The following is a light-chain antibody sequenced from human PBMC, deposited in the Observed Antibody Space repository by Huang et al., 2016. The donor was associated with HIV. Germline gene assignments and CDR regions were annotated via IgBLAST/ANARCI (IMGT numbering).Light chain of an antibody. J-gene: IGKJ3*01. CDR2: GAS. Sequence: DIQMTQSPSSLSASVGDRVTITCRATQSVTKYLNWYQQKPGKAPKLLIYGASSLQTGVPSSVSGSGSGTDFTLTISSLQPEDFATYYCQQSSSPPPTFGPGTKVDIK. CDR3: QQSSSPPPT. V-gene: IGKV1-39*01. CDR1: QSVTKY.